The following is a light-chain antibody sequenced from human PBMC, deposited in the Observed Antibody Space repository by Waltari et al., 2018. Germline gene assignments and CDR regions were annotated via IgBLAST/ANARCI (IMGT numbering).Light chain of an antibody. J-gene: IGKJ5*01. Sequence: DVVMTQSPLSLPVTLGQPASISCRSSQSLVHSDGNTYLNWCQQRPGQSPRRLIYKVSNRDAGVPDRFSGSGSGTDFTLKISRVEAEDVGVYYCMQGTHWPPITFGQGTRLDIK. CDR2: KVS. CDR1: QSLVHSDGNTY. CDR3: MQGTHWPPIT. V-gene: IGKV2-30*02.